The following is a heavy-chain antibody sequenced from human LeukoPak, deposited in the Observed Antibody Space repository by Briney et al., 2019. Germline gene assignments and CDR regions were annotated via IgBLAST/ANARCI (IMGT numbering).Heavy chain of an antibody. V-gene: IGHV3-48*01. CDR2: ISSSSSTI. Sequence: GGSLRLSCAASGFTFSSYSMNWVRQAPGKGLEWVSYISSSSSTIYYADSVKGRFTISRDNAKNSLYLQMNSLRAEDTAVYYCARASGRALDYWGQGTLVTVSS. J-gene: IGHJ4*02. CDR3: ARASGRALDY. CDR1: GFTFSSYS. D-gene: IGHD1-26*01.